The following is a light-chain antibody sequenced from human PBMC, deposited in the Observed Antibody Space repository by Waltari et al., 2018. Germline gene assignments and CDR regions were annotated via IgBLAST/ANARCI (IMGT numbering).Light chain of an antibody. Sequence: EIVMTQSPDSLAVYLGERASINCKSSQSVLTSSNNKNYLGWYQQKPGQHPKLLVSWASTRESGVPDRFSGSGSGTDFTLTISSLQAEDVAVYYCQQCYNFPYTFGQGTKLEIK. J-gene: IGKJ2*01. CDR3: QQCYNFPYT. CDR2: WAS. V-gene: IGKV4-1*01. CDR1: QSVLTSSNNKNY.